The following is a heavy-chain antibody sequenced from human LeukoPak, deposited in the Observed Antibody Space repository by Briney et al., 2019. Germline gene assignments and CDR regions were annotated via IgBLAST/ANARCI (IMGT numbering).Heavy chain of an antibody. D-gene: IGHD2-15*01. CDR2: INHSGST. Sequence: ETLSLTCAVYGGSFSGYYWSWIRQPSGKGLEWIGEINHSGSTNYNPSLKSRVTISVDTSKNQFSLKLSSVTAADTAVYYCARVRLLRYYYYYMDVWGKGTTVTVSS. V-gene: IGHV4-34*01. J-gene: IGHJ6*03. CDR3: ARVRLLRYYYYYMDV. CDR1: GGSFSGYY.